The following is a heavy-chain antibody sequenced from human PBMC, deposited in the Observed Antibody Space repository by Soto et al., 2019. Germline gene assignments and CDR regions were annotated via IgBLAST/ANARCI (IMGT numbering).Heavy chain of an antibody. V-gene: IGHV1-18*01. J-gene: IGHJ4*02. CDR1: GYTFTNYG. CDR3: GREAGLMPAALPIDY. D-gene: IGHD2-2*02. CDR2: ISPYNGDT. Sequence: ASVKVSCKTSGYTFTNYGINWVRQAPGQGLEWMGWISPYNGDTNYAQKLHGRVTMTTDTSTSTAYMEVGSLRSDDTAVFYCGREAGLMPAALPIDYWGQGTLVTVSS.